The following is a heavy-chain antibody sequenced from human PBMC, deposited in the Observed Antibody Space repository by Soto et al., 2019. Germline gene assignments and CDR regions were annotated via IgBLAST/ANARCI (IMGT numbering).Heavy chain of an antibody. CDR2: IDPSDSYT. D-gene: IGHD2-15*01. Sequence: PGESLKISCKGSGYSFTSYWISWVRQMPGKGLEWMGRIDPSDSYTNYSPSFQGHVTISADKSISTAYLQWSSLKASDTAMYYCERVPLGYCSGGRCSIYYYYYGMDVWGQGTTVTVSS. CDR1: GYSFTSYW. V-gene: IGHV5-10-1*01. CDR3: ERVPLGYCSGGRCSIYYYYYGMDV. J-gene: IGHJ6*02.